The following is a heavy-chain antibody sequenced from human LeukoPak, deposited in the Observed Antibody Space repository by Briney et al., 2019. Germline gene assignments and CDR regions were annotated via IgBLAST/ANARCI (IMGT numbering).Heavy chain of an antibody. CDR2: IYHSGST. D-gene: IGHD1-26*01. J-gene: IGHJ4*02. CDR1: GGSISSSNW. CDR3: ARILKWELPHTLHYYFDY. V-gene: IGHV4-4*02. Sequence: PSGTLSLTCAVSGGSISSSNWWSWVRQPPGKGLEWIGEIYHSGSTNYNPSLKSRVTISVDKSKNQFSLKLSSVTAADTAVYYCARILKWELPHTLHYYFDYWGQGTLVTVSS.